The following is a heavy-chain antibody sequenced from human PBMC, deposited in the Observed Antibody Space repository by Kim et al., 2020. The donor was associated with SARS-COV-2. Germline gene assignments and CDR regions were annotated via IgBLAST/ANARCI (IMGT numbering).Heavy chain of an antibody. CDR1: GFTFDDYA. J-gene: IGHJ4*02. Sequence: GGSLRLSCAASGFTFDDYAIQWVRQVPGKGLEWVSLISRDGGAIKYADSVKGRFTISRENSKKSVYLQMNSLRREDTALYYWVRGQQWLIKNWGQGTQVTVS. D-gene: IGHD6-19*01. CDR3: VRGQQWLIKN. V-gene: IGHV3-43*02. CDR2: ISRDGGAI.